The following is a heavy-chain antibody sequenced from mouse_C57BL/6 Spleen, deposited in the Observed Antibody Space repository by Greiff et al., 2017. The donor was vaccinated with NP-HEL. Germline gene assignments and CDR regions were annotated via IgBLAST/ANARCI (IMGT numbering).Heavy chain of an antibody. CDR1: GFTFSDCG. CDR3: AKGYAMDY. J-gene: IGHJ4*01. V-gene: IGHV5-17*01. CDR2: ISSGSSTI. Sequence: EVKLMESGGGLVKPGGSLKLSCAASGFTFSDCGMHWVRQAPEKGLEWVVYISSGSSTIYYADTVKGRFTISRDNAKNTLFLQMTSLRSEDTAMYYCAKGYAMDYWGQGTSVTVSS.